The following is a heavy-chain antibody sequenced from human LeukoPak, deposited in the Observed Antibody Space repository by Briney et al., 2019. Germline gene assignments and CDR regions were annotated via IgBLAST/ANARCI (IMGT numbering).Heavy chain of an antibody. CDR1: GGSFSGYY. Sequence: SETLSLTCAVYGGSFSGYYWSWIRQPPGKGLEWLGEINHSGSTNYNPSLKSRVTISVDTSKNQFSLKLSSVTAADTAVYYCARRRYCSSTSCYTGDYFDYWGQGTLVTVSS. CDR2: INHSGST. J-gene: IGHJ4*02. V-gene: IGHV4-34*01. D-gene: IGHD2-2*02. CDR3: ARRRYCSSTSCYTGDYFDY.